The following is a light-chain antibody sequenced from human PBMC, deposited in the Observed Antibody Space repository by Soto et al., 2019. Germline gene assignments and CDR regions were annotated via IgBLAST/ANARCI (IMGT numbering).Light chain of an antibody. J-gene: IGKJ1*01. CDR2: GAS. Sequence: EIVMTQSPATLSVSPGERATLSCRASQSVSSNLAWYQQKPGQAPRLLIYGASTRATGIPARFSGSGSGTEFTLTINSLQSEDFAVYYCQQYNNWVTFGQGTKVDIK. CDR1: QSVSSN. V-gene: IGKV3-15*01. CDR3: QQYNNWVT.